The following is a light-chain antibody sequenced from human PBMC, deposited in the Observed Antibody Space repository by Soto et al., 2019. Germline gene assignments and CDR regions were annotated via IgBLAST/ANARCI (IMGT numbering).Light chain of an antibody. CDR2: GAS. CDR1: QDIRTY. V-gene: IGKV1-39*01. Sequence: DIQMTQSPSSLSASVGDRVTITCRASQDIRTYLNWYQQQPGKAPKLLIYGASSLQSGVPFRFSGSGSGTDFTLTISSLQPDDFATYYCQQSYNSPRAFGPGTKVDVK. CDR3: QQSYNSPRA. J-gene: IGKJ3*01.